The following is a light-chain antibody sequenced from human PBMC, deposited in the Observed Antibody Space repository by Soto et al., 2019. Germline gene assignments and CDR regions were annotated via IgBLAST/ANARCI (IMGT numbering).Light chain of an antibody. V-gene: IGKV3-15*01. J-gene: IGKJ1*01. CDR3: QHYNNWPPWT. Sequence: EIVMTQSPATLSVSPVERATLSCRASQSVSSNLAWYQQKPGLPPRLLIYGASTRATGIPARFSGSGSGTEFTLTISSLQSEDFAVYYCQHYNNWPPWTFGQGTKVEIK. CDR1: QSVSSN. CDR2: GAS.